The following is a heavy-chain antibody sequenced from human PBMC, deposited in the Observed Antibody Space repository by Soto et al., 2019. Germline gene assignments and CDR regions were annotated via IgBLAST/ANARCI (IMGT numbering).Heavy chain of an antibody. CDR3: AREVAAAGTDWFDP. D-gene: IGHD6-13*01. CDR2: ISYDGSNK. Sequence: VHLVESGGGLVQPGGSLRLSCAASGFTFSSYAMHWVRQAPGKGLEWVAVISYDGSNKYYADSVKGRFTISRDNSKNTLYLQMNSLRAEDTAVYYCAREVAAAGTDWFDPWGQGTLVTVSS. J-gene: IGHJ5*02. CDR1: GFTFSSYA. V-gene: IGHV3-30-3*01.